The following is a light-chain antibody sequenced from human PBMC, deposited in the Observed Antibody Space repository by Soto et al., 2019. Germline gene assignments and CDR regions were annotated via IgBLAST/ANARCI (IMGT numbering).Light chain of an antibody. Sequence: DIVLTQSPATLSSSVGDRATISCRASQSVRSWLAWYHQKLGQAPRLLIYDASSMESGFPSRFSGSGSGTDFTLTISSLEPEDFAVYYCQQPSKCPLTFGEGTKVEIK. V-gene: IGKV3-11*01. CDR2: DAS. J-gene: IGKJ4*01. CDR3: QQPSKCPLT. CDR1: QSVRSW.